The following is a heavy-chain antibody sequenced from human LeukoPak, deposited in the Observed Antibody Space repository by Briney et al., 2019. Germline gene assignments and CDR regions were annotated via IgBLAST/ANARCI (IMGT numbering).Heavy chain of an antibody. CDR3: ATSTVTRTRDP. D-gene: IGHD1-1*01. CDR1: GYTSSDFY. Sequence: ASVKVSCQASGYTSSDFYLNWVRQAPRQGLEWMGWINPYTGAIIYAQKFEGRVTMTWDASIGTSYVELTRLTSDDTALYYCATSTVTRTRDPWGQGTLVTVSS. J-gene: IGHJ5*02. V-gene: IGHV1-2*02. CDR2: INPYTGAI.